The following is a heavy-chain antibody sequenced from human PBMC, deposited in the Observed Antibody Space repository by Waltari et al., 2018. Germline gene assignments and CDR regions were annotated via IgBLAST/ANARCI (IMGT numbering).Heavy chain of an antibody. V-gene: IGHV1-69*08. J-gene: IGHJ5*02. D-gene: IGHD6-13*01. CDR2: IIPIVGTA. CDR1: GGTFSSYA. Sequence: QVQLVQSGAEVKKPGSSVKVSCKASGGTFSSYAISWVRQAPGQGLEWMGRIIPIVGTAKYAQKFQGRVTSTADKSTSTAYMELSSLRSEDTAVYYCARERAAAGTGNWFDPWGQGTLVTVSS. CDR3: ARERAAAGTGNWFDP.